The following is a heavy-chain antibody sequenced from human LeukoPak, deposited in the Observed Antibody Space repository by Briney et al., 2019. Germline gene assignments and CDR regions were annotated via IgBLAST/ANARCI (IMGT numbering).Heavy chain of an antibody. CDR1: GYIFTGYY. D-gene: IGHD6-13*01. CDR2: INPNSGGT. CDR3: ARGEGDSSSWPLNY. V-gene: IGHV1-2*02. Sequence: GASVKVSCKASGYIFTGYYMHWVRQAPGQGLEWMGWINPNSGGTKYAQQFQGRVTMTRDTSISTAYMELSRLKSDDTAVYYCARGEGDSSSWPLNYWGQGTPVPVSS. J-gene: IGHJ4*02.